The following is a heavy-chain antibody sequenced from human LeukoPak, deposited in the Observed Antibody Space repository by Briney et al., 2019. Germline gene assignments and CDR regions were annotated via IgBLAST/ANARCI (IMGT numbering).Heavy chain of an antibody. V-gene: IGHV1-69*13. D-gene: IGHD3-10*01. CDR3: AWGTYYYGSGSYSY. Sequence: SVKVSCKASGGTFSSYAISWVRQAPGQGLEWMGGIIPIFGTANYAQKFQGRVTITADESTSTAYMELSSLRSEDTAVYYCAWGTYYYGSGSYSYWGQGTLVTVSS. CDR2: IIPIFGTA. CDR1: GGTFSSYA. J-gene: IGHJ4*02.